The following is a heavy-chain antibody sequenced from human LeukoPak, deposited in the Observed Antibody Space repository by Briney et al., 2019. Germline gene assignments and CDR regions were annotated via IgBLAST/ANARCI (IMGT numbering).Heavy chain of an antibody. CDR1: GYTFTGYY. D-gene: IGHD3-10*01. J-gene: IGHJ4*02. V-gene: IGHV1-2*02. CDR2: INPNSGGT. CDR3: AREGSGSYYRSGVYYFDY. Sequence: ASVKVSCKASGYTFTGYYMHWVRQAPGQGLEWMGWINPNSGGTNYAQKFQGRVTMTRDTSISTAYMELSRLRSDDTAVYYCAREGSGSYYRSGVYYFDYWGQGTLVTVSS.